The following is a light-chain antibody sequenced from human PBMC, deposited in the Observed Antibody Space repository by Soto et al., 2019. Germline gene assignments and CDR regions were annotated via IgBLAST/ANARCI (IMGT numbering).Light chain of an antibody. Sequence: QAVVTQQPSLTVSPGGTVTLTCGSSTGAVTSGHYPYWFQQKPGQAPRPLIYDTSNKPSWTSARFSGYLLGGTAALTLSGAEHEDEAYYYCLLSYSGARGVFGTGTKVTVL. CDR3: LLSYSGARGV. J-gene: IGLJ1*01. CDR2: DTS. V-gene: IGLV7-46*01. CDR1: TGAVTSGHY.